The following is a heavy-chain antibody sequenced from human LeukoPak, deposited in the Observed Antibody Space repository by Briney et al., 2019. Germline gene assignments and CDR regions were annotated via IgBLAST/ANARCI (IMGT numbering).Heavy chain of an antibody. CDR1: GLTFSSYS. D-gene: IGHD3-10*01. Sequence: GGSLRLSCAASGLTFSSYSMNWVRQAPGKGLEWVSSISSSSSYIYYADSVKGRFTISRDNAKNSLYLQMNSLRAEDTAVYYCARNRGSTGGGDAFDIWGQGTMVTVSS. CDR2: ISSSSSYI. J-gene: IGHJ3*02. V-gene: IGHV3-21*01. CDR3: ARNRGSTGGGDAFDI.